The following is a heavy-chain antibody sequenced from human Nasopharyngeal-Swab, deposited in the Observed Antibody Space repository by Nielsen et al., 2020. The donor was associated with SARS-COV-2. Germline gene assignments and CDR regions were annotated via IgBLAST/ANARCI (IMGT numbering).Heavy chain of an antibody. Sequence: ASVKVSCKASGYTFTSSDINWVRQAPGQGLEWMGWISAYNGNTNYAQKLQGRVTMTTDTSTSTAYMELRSLRSDDTAVYYCARDISDIVVVPAAWDYWGQGTLVTVSS. CDR2: ISAYNGNT. CDR1: GYTFTSSD. J-gene: IGHJ4*02. D-gene: IGHD2-2*01. CDR3: ARDISDIVVVPAAWDY. V-gene: IGHV1-18*01.